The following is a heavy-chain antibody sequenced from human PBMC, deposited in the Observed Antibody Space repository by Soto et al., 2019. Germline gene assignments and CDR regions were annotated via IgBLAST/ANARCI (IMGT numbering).Heavy chain of an antibody. V-gene: IGHV3-23*01. CDR1: GFTFHNYA. CDR3: AKDGYCNGGSCYLYYLDS. Sequence: GGSLRLSCEASGFTFHNYAMTWVRQAPGKGLEWVATISFGGGNTYHADSLEGRFTISRDNSKDTLFLQMYDLRAEDTALYYCAKDGYCNGGSCYLYYLDSWGLGTPVTVSS. D-gene: IGHD2-15*01. CDR2: ISFGGGNT. J-gene: IGHJ4*02.